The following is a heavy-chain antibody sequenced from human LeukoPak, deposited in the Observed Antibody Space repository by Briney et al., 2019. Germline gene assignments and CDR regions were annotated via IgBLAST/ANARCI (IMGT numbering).Heavy chain of an antibody. Sequence: SETLSLTCTVSGGSISSYYWSWIRQPPGKGLEWIGYIYYSGSTNYNPSLKSRVTISVDTSKNQFSLKLSSVTAADTAVYYCARVTLAAAGYDERLAKYYFDYWGQGTLVTVSS. CDR2: IYYSGST. D-gene: IGHD6-13*01. CDR1: GGSISSYY. J-gene: IGHJ4*02. V-gene: IGHV4-59*01. CDR3: ARVTLAAAGYDERLAKYYFDY.